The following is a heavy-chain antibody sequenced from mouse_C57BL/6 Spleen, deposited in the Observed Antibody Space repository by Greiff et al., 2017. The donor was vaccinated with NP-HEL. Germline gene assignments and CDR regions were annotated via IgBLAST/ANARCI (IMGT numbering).Heavy chain of an antibody. V-gene: IGHV1-81*01. D-gene: IGHD2-5*01. CDR3: ARGNYSNYVYAMDY. J-gene: IGHJ4*01. Sequence: VQLVESGAELARPGASVKLSCKASGYTFTSYGISWVKQRTGQGLEWIGEIYPRSGNTYYNEKFKGKATLTADKSSSTAYMELRSLTSEDSAVYFCARGNYSNYVYAMDYWGQGTSVTVSS. CDR1: GYTFTSYG. CDR2: IYPRSGNT.